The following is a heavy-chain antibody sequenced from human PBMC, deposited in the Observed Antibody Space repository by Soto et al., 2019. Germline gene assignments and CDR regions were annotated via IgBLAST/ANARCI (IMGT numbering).Heavy chain of an antibody. V-gene: IGHV6-1*01. CDR2: TYYRSKWYN. CDR1: GDSVSSNSAA. J-gene: IGHJ3*02. D-gene: IGHD1-26*01. Sequence: SQTLSLTCAISGDSVSSNSAAWNWIRQSPSRGLEWLGRTYYRSKWYNDYAVSVKSRITINPDTSKNQFSLQLNSVTSEDTSVYYGGRRRIVGAIKAFNIWGQGTMVTVSS. CDR3: GRRRIVGAIKAFNI.